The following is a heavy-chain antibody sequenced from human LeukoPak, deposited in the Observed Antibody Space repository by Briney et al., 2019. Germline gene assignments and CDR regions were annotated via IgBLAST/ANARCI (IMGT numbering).Heavy chain of an antibody. CDR2: IYSSGST. CDR3: ARLWWLVYAFDF. Sequence: PSETLSLTCTVTGGSISSYYWSWIRQPAGKGLEWIGRIYSSGSTTYNPSLRSRVTMSVDTSKNQFSLNLSSVTAADTAVYYCARLWWLVYAFDFWGQGTRVTVSS. V-gene: IGHV4-4*07. D-gene: IGHD6-19*01. J-gene: IGHJ3*01. CDR1: GGSISSYY.